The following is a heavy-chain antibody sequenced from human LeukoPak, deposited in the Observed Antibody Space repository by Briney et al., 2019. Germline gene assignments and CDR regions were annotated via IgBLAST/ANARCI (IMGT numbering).Heavy chain of an antibody. V-gene: IGHV3-21*01. CDR2: ISSSSSYI. CDR1: GFTFSSYS. CDR3: ARDAYCGGDCYSPHDI. D-gene: IGHD2-21*02. J-gene: IGHJ3*02. Sequence: GGSLRLSCAASGFTFSSYSMNWVRQAPGKGLEWVSSISSSSSYIYYADSAKGRFTISRDNAKNSLYLQMNSLRAEDTAVYYCARDAYCGGDCYSPHDIWGQGTMVAVSS.